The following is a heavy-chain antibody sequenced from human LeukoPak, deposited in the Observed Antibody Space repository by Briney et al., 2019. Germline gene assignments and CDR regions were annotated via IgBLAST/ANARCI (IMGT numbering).Heavy chain of an antibody. Sequence: GGSLRLSCAASGFTFRSYAMNWVRQAPGKGLEWVSAISGSGSATYYADSAKGRFTISRDNSKNTLYLQMNSLRAEDTAVYYCAKDQYGEAFDIWGPGTMVTVSS. CDR1: GFTFRSYA. CDR2: ISGSGSAT. CDR3: AKDQYGEAFDI. V-gene: IGHV3-23*01. D-gene: IGHD4-17*01. J-gene: IGHJ3*02.